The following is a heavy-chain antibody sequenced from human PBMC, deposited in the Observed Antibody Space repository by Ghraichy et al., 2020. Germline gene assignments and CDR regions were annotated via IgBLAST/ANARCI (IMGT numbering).Heavy chain of an antibody. CDR3: AGDEDGYVSGWYNLDF. V-gene: IGHV1-18*04. D-gene: IGHD6-19*01. CDR2: ISAYTGNT. J-gene: IGHJ4*02. CDR1: GYTFISFG. Sequence: ASVKVSCTASGYTFISFGFSWVRQAPGQGLEWMGWISAYTGNTNFAPKFQGRLTLTTDTSTSTAYMELRSLTSADTAVYYCAGDEDGYVSGWYNLDFWGQGTLVTVSS.